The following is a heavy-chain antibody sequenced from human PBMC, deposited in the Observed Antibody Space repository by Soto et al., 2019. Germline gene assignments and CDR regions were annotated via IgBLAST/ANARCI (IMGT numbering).Heavy chain of an antibody. J-gene: IGHJ4*02. CDR2: IYYSGST. CDR1: GGPISSYY. CDR3: ARGSSGWTPRLDY. D-gene: IGHD6-19*01. Sequence: QVQLQESGPGLVKPSETLSLNCTVSGGPISSYYWSWIRQSPGKGLEWIGYIYYSGSTNYYPSLKSGVPVSLDTSQAQFPLALRSVTAADTTVYYCARGSSGWTPRLDYWGQGTLVTVSS. V-gene: IGHV4-59*01.